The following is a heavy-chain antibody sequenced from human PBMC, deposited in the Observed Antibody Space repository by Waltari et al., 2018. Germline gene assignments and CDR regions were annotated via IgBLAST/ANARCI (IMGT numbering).Heavy chain of an antibody. CDR2: ISGRGGSK. CDR1: GVTFSSYA. V-gene: IGHV3-23*01. CDR3: AKGGRDIVVVPAAMQPYYYYGMDV. J-gene: IGHJ6*02. Sequence: EVQLLESGGGLVQPGGSLRLSCAASGVTFSSYAMSWVRPAPGQGLAWLSAISGRGGSKYDADSVKGRFTISRDNSKNTLYLQMNSLRAEDTAVYYCAKGGRDIVVVPAAMQPYYYYGMDVWGQGTTVTVSS. D-gene: IGHD2-2*01.